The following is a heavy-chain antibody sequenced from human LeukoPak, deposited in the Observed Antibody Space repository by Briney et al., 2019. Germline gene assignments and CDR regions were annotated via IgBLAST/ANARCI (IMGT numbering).Heavy chain of an antibody. Sequence: PSETLSLXCAVYGGSFSGNYWSWIRQPPGKGLEWIGEINHSGSTNHNPSLKSRVTISVDTSKNQFSLKLSSVTAADTAVYYCARTPRPLFDYWGQGTLVTVSS. CDR2: INHSGST. V-gene: IGHV4-34*01. J-gene: IGHJ4*02. D-gene: IGHD6-6*01. CDR3: ARTPRPLFDY. CDR1: GGSFSGNY.